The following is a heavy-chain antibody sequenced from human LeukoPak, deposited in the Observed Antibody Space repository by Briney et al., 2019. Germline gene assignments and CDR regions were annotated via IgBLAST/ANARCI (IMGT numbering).Heavy chain of an antibody. CDR1: GGSFSGYY. D-gene: IGHD3-9*01. V-gene: IGHV4-34*01. CDR2: INHSGST. J-gene: IGHJ4*02. CDR3: ARGRERSYDILIDY. Sequence: PSETLSLTCAVYGGSFSGYYWSWIRQPPGKGLEWIGDINHSGSTNYNPSLKSRVTISVDTSKNQFSLKLSSVTAADTAVYYCARGRERSYDILIDYWGQGTLVTVSS.